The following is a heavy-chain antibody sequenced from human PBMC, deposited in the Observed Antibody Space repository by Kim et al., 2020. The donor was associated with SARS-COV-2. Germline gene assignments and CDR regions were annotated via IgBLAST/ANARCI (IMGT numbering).Heavy chain of an antibody. D-gene: IGHD3-22*01. CDR2: ISYDGSNK. J-gene: IGHJ4*01. CDR1: GFTFSSYG. Sequence: GGSLRLSCAASGFTFSSYGMHWVRQAPGKGLEWVAVISYDGSNKYYADSVKGRFTISRDNSKNTLYLQMNSLRAEDTAVYYCAKDAGYYQETAYYFDYWG. V-gene: IGHV3-30*18. CDR3: AKDAGYYQETAYYFDY.